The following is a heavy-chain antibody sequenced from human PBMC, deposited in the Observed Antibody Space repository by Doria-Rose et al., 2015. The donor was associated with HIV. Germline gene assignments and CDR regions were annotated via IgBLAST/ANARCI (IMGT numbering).Heavy chain of an antibody. CDR1: GVSLSSPGMG. D-gene: IGHD6-13*01. CDR2: SFSDDER. V-gene: IGHV2-26*01. CDR3: ARIKSSRWYHKYYFDF. J-gene: IGHJ4*02. Sequence: QITLKESGPVLVKPTETLTLTCTVSGVSLSSPGMGVSRIRQPPGKALEWLANSFSDDERSYKASLKSRLTISKGTAKRQVVLTMTDMDPVDTATYYCARIKSSRWYHKYYFDFWGQGTLVIVSA.